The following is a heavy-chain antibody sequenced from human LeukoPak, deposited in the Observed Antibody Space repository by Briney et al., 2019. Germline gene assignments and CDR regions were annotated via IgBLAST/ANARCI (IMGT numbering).Heavy chain of an antibody. CDR3: ASLYYGSGDAGGY. J-gene: IGHJ4*02. Sequence: PGGSLRLSCAASGFTFDDYGMSWVRQAPGKGLEWVSGINWNGGSTGYADSVKGRFTISRDNAKNSLYLQMKSLRAEDTALYHCASLYYGSGDAGGYWGQGTLVTVSS. CDR2: INWNGGST. D-gene: IGHD3-10*01. V-gene: IGHV3-20*01. CDR1: GFTFDDYG.